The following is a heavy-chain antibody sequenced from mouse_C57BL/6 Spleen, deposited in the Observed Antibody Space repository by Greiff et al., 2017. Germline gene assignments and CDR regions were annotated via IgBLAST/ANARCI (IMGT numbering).Heavy chain of an antibody. V-gene: IGHV1-77*01. J-gene: IGHJ4*01. Sequence: QVQLQQSGAELVKPGASVKISCKASGYTFTDYYINWVKQRPGQGLEWIGKIGPGSGSTYYNEKFKGKATLTADKSSSTAYMQLSSLTSEDSAVYFCARSGRVYYDYEGAMDYWGQGTSVTVSS. CDR2: IGPGSGST. CDR1: GYTFTDYY. D-gene: IGHD2-4*01. CDR3: ARSGRVYYDYEGAMDY.